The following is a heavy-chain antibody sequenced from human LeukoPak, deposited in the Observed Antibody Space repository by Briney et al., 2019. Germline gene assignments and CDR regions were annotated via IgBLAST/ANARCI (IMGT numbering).Heavy chain of an antibody. Sequence: PSETLSLTCAVYGGSFSGYYWSWIRQPPGKGLEWIGEINHSGSTSYNPSLKSRVTISVDTSKNQFSLKLSSVTAADTAVYYCARPYGDYGDSDYWGQGTLVTVSS. CDR3: ARPYGDYGDSDY. D-gene: IGHD4-17*01. CDR2: INHSGST. J-gene: IGHJ4*02. CDR1: GGSFSGYY. V-gene: IGHV4-34*01.